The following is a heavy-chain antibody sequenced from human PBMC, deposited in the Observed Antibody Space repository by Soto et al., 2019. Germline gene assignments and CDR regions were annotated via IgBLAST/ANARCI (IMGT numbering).Heavy chain of an antibody. Sequence: QVQLVQSGAEVKKPGSSVKVSCKASGGTFSSYAISWVRQAPGQGLEWMGGIIPIFGTANYAQKFQGRVTITADESTSTAYMELSSLRSEDTAVYYCARVVAAACRLRHNWFDPWGQGTLVTVSS. J-gene: IGHJ5*02. CDR1: GGTFSSYA. CDR3: ARVVAAACRLRHNWFDP. V-gene: IGHV1-69*01. D-gene: IGHD6-13*01. CDR2: IIPIFGTA.